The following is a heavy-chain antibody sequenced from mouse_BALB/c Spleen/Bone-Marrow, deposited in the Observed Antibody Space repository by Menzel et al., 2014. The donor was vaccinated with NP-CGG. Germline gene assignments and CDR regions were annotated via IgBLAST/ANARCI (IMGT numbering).Heavy chain of an antibody. CDR2: ILPGSGST. V-gene: IGHV1-9*01. D-gene: IGHD3-2*02. CDR1: GYTFXSYW. J-gene: IGHJ2*01. Sequence: VQGVESGAELMKPGASVKISCKATGYTFXSYWIEFIKQRPGHGLEWIGEILPGSGSTHYNEKFKGRATFTADTSSNTAYMQLSSLTSEDSAVYYCARGIRNYFVYWGQGTTLTVSS. CDR3: ARGIRNYFVY.